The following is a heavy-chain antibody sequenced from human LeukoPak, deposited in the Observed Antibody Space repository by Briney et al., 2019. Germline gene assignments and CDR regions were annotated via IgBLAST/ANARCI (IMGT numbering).Heavy chain of an antibody. CDR3: ATETIGRHYDY. Sequence: GGSLRLSCATSGFTFSSYSMTWVRQAPGKGLEWVAKIKQDGSEKNYVDSVKGRFTISRDNTKNSLFLQMNSLRAEDTAVYYCATETIGRHYDYWGQGTLLTVSS. CDR1: GFTFSSYS. CDR2: IKQDGSEK. V-gene: IGHV3-7*01. J-gene: IGHJ4*02. D-gene: IGHD1-14*01.